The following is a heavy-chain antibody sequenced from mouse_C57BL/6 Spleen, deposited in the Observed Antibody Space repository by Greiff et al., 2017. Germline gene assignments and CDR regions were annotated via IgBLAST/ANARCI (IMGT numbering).Heavy chain of an antibody. V-gene: IGHV1-66*01. J-gene: IGHJ1*03. CDR1: GYSFTSYY. CDR3: ARSVYGSSYDWYFDV. D-gene: IGHD1-1*01. CDR2: IYPGSGNT. Sequence: VQLQQSGPELVKPGASVKISCKASGYSFTSYYIHWVKQRSGQGLEWIGWIYPGSGNTKYNEKFKGKATLTADTSSSTAYMQLSSLTSEDSAVYYCARSVYGSSYDWYFDVWGTGTTVTVSS.